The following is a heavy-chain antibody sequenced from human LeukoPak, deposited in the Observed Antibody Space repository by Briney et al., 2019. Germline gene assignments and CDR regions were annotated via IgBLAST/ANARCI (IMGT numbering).Heavy chain of an antibody. CDR2: IYRGGST. CDR3: ARDSPTVTNYYYYYYMDV. J-gene: IGHJ6*03. Sequence: GGSLRLSCAASGFTVCSNYMRWVRQAPGKGLEWVSVIYRGGSTYYADSVKGRFTISRDNSKNTLYLQMNSLRAEDTAVYYCARDSPTVTNYYYYYYMDVWGKGTTVTVSS. CDR1: GFTVCSNY. D-gene: IGHD4-17*01. V-gene: IGHV3-53*01.